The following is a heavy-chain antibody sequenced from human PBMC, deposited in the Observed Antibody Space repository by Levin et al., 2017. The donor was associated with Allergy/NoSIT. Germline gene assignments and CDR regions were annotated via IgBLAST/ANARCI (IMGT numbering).Heavy chain of an antibody. CDR2: ISGSGGNT. CDR1: GFTFSSYA. CDR3: APGGMVTGGYYGMDV. J-gene: IGHJ6*02. D-gene: IGHD5-18*01. Sequence: PGGSLRLSCAASGFTFSSYAMSWVRQAPGKGLEWVSAISGSGGNTYYADSVKGRFTISRDNSKNTLYLQMNSLRAEDTAVYYCAPGGMVTGGYYGMDVWGQGTTVTVSS. V-gene: IGHV3-23*01.